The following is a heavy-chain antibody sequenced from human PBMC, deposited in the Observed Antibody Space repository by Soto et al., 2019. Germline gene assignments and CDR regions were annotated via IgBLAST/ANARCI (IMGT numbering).Heavy chain of an antibody. V-gene: IGHV3-11*01. J-gene: IGHJ4*02. D-gene: IGHD6-13*01. CDR3: ARLGSIAAAGTPDY. CDR1: GFTFSDYY. Sequence: PGGSLRLSCAASGFTFSDYYMSWFRQAPGKGLEWVSYISGSASTIHDADSVKGRFTISRDNAKNSLYLQMNSLRAEDTALYYCARLGSIAAAGTPDYWRQGTLVTVSS. CDR2: ISGSASTI.